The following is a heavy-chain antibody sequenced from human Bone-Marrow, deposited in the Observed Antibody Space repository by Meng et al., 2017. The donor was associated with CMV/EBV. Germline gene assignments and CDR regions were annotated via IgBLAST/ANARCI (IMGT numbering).Heavy chain of an antibody. D-gene: IGHD2-2*01. CDR1: GFTFSDPY. CDR2: TRNKANSYTT. J-gene: IGHJ6*02. Sequence: GESLKISCAASGFTFSDPYMDWVRQAPGKGLEWVGRTRNKANSYTTEYAASVKGRFTISRDDSKNSLYLQMNSLKTEDTAVYYCVPVVVPVAALDMDVWGQGTTVTVSS. V-gene: IGHV3-72*01. CDR3: VPVVVPVAALDMDV.